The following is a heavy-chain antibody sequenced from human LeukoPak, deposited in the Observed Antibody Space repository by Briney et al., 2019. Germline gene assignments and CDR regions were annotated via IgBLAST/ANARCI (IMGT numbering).Heavy chain of an antibody. CDR1: GYTFTSYY. V-gene: IGHV1-46*01. CDR2: FNPGGGST. Sequence: ASVNVFHKASGYTFTSYYIHWVRQAPGQGLEWMGIFNPGGGSTSYAQNLQGRITMTSDTPTSTGYMELSSLRSEDTAVYYCARDLRVGSFDYWGGGTGHRVL. D-gene: IGHD3-10*01. J-gene: IGHJ4*02. CDR3: ARDLRVGSFDY.